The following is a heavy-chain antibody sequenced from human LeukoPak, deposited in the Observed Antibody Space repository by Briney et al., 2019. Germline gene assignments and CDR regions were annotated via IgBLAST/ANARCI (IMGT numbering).Heavy chain of an antibody. CDR1: GFTFSRYS. J-gene: IGHJ4*02. V-gene: IGHV3-48*01. CDR2: ISSKNVI. D-gene: IGHD3-22*01. Sequence: GGSLRLSCAASGFTFSRYSMNWVRQAPGKGLEWVSYISSKNVIYYADSVKGRFTISRDNRKNTLYLQMNSLRVEDTAVYFCAKRGVVIRVILVGFHKEAYYFDSWGQGALVTVSS. CDR3: AKRGVVIRVILVGFHKEAYYFDS.